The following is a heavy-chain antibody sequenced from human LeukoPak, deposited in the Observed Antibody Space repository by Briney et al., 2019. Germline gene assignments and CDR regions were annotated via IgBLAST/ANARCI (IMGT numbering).Heavy chain of an antibody. J-gene: IGHJ4*02. CDR3: AKNVGWTFDY. V-gene: IGHV3-7*03. CDR1: GFRFTNYW. Sequence: QPGGSLRLSCAASGFRFTNYWMTWVRQAPGKGLAWVAIIKSDGSDKYYVDSVKGRFTISRDNAKKSLYLQMNSLRAEDTAFYYCAKNVGWTFDYWGQGILVTVSA. D-gene: IGHD6-19*01. CDR2: IKSDGSDK.